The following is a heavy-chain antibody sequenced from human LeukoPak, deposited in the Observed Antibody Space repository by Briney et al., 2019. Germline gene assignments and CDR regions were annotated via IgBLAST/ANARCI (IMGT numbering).Heavy chain of an antibody. J-gene: IGHJ5*02. CDR2: INPNSGGT. CDR1: GATFSSYA. CDR3: ARDAACPPYCSSTSTFDP. Sequence: GASVKVSCKASGATFSSYAINWVRQAPGQGLEWMGWINPNSGGTNYAQKFQGRVTMTRDTSISTAYMELSRLRSDDTAVYYCARDAACPPYCSSTSTFDPWGQGTLVTVSS. V-gene: IGHV1-2*02. D-gene: IGHD2-2*01.